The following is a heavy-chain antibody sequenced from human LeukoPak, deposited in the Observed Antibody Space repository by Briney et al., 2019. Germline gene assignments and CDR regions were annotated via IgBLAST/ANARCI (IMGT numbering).Heavy chain of an antibody. CDR2: VYYSGST. V-gene: IGHV4-59*01. Sequence: SETLSLTCTVSGGSISSYYWSWIRQSPGKGLEWIGYVYYSGSTNYNPSLKSRITISVDTSKNQFSLKLSSVAAADTAVYYCARHAAPGRPYFDYWGQGTLVTVSS. CDR1: GGSISSYY. J-gene: IGHJ4*02. D-gene: IGHD6-13*01. CDR3: ARHAAPGRPYFDY.